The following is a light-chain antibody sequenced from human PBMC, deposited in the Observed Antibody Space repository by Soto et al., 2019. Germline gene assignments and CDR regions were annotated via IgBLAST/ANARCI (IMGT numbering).Light chain of an antibody. J-gene: IGKJ5*01. CDR2: DGS. V-gene: IGKV1-33*01. Sequence: DIQMTQSPSSLSASVGDRVTITCQASQDITNYLHWYQQKPGKAPRLLVYDGSNLDTGVPSRFSGSGSGTHFSLTISSLHPEDLATYYCQQFDSLPITFGQGTRLEI. CDR1: QDITNY. CDR3: QQFDSLPIT.